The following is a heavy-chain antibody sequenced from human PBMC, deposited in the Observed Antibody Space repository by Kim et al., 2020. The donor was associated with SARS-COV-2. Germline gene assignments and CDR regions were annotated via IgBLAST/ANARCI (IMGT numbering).Heavy chain of an antibody. V-gene: IGHV3-23*01. Sequence: GGSLRLSCAGSGFTFSNYAMNWVRQAPGKGLEWVSAISGIVGTTYYADSVKGRFTVSRDNSKNTLYLQMNSLRAEDTAVYYCANVVGWGQGTLVTFPS. CDR2: ISGIVGTT. CDR1: GFTFSNYA. CDR3: ANVVG. J-gene: IGHJ4*02. D-gene: IGHD2-15*01.